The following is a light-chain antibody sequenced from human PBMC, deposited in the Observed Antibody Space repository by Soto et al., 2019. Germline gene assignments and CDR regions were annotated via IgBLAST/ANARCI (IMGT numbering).Light chain of an antibody. CDR2: ATS. J-gene: IGKJ4*01. CDR1: QSISRSD. Sequence: IGLTQSPGTLSLSPGERATLSCRASQSISRSDLAWYQHRPGQSPRLLIYATSSRATGIPDRFTGGGAGTGFTLTISRLEPEDSAVYYCQQYGSSPTFGGGTKVDNK. CDR3: QQYGSSPT. V-gene: IGKV3-20*01.